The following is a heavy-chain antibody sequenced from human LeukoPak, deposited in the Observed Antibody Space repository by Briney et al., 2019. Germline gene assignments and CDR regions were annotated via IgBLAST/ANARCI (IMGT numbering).Heavy chain of an antibody. D-gene: IGHD1-7*01. J-gene: IGHJ4*02. CDR2: IYDSGNS. CDR3: ARSGGTWIYNY. CDR1: GGYINNYY. Sequence: SETLSLTCTVSGGYINNYYWSWIRQPPGKGLEWIGYIYDSGNSNYSPSLKSRVTISVDTSKNQFSLKLTSVTAADTAVYYCARSGGTWIYNYWDQGTLVTVSS. V-gene: IGHV4-59*01.